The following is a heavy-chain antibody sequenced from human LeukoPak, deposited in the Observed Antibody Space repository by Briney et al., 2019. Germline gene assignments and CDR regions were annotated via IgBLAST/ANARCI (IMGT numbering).Heavy chain of an antibody. V-gene: IGHV4-34*01. D-gene: IGHD3-10*01. CDR3: ASLRPQYYYGSGSSDY. Sequence: SETLSLTRAVYGGSFSGYYWSWIRQPPGKGLEWIGEINHSGSTNYNPSLKSRVTISVDTSKNQFSLKLSSVTAADTAVYYCASLRPQYYYGSGSSDYWGQGTLVTVSS. J-gene: IGHJ4*02. CDR1: GGSFSGYY. CDR2: INHSGST.